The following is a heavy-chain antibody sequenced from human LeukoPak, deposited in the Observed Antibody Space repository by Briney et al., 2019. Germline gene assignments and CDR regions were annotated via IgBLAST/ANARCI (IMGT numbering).Heavy chain of an antibody. D-gene: IGHD3-22*01. V-gene: IGHV4-39*01. CDR1: GGSISSSSYY. CDR3: ARHKIVVANWFDP. J-gene: IGHJ5*02. Sequence: SETLSLTCTVSGGSISSSSYYWGWIRQPPGTGLEWIGSIYYSGSTYYNPSLKSRVTISVDTSKNQFSLKLSSVTAADTAVYYCARHKIVVANWFDPWGQGTLVTVSS. CDR2: IYYSGST.